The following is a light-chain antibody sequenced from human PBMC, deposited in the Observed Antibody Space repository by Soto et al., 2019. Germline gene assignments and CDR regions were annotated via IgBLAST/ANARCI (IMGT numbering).Light chain of an antibody. Sequence: DIVMTQSPDSLAVSLGERATINCKSSQSVLYSSNNKNYLAWYQQKPGQPPKLLIYWASTRESGVPDRFSGSGSGTDFTLTISSLQAEDVAVSYCQQYFTTPLTFGPGTKVDIK. CDR1: QSVLYSSNNKNY. CDR3: QQYFTTPLT. V-gene: IGKV4-1*01. J-gene: IGKJ3*01. CDR2: WAS.